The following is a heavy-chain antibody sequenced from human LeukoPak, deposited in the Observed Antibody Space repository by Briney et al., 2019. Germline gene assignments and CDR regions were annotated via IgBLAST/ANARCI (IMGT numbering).Heavy chain of an antibody. CDR3: ARYRGGSGYHFDY. CDR2: IYHSGST. V-gene: IGHV4-4*02. D-gene: IGHD5-12*01. Sequence: SETLSLTCTVSGYSISSSNWWSWVRQPPGKGLEWIGEIYHSGSTNYNPSLKSRVTISIDKSKNQFSLKLSSVTAADTAVYYCARYRGGSGYHFDYWGQGTLVTVSS. CDR1: GYSISSSNW. J-gene: IGHJ4*02.